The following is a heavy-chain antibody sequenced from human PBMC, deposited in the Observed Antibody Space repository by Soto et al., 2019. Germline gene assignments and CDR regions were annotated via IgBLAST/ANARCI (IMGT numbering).Heavy chain of an antibody. CDR2: INHSGST. D-gene: IGHD2-21*01. Sequence: SETLSLTCAVYGGSFSGYSWSWIRQPPGKGLEWIGEINHSGSTNYNPSLKSRVTISVDTSKNQFSLKLSSVTAADTAVYYCARGLSQIVVVIASNNWFDPWGQGTLVTVSS. J-gene: IGHJ5*02. CDR1: GGSFSGYS. V-gene: IGHV4-34*01. CDR3: ARGLSQIVVVIASNNWFDP.